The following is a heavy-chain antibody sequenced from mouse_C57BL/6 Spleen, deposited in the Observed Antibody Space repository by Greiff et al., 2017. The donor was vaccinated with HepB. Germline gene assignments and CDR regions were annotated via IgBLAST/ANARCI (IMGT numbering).Heavy chain of an antibody. V-gene: IGHV1-80*01. D-gene: IGHD1-1*01. CDR2: IYPGDGDT. CDR1: GYAFSSYW. Sequence: VQLQESGAELVKPGASVKISCKASGYAFSSYWMNWVKQRPGKGLEWIGQIYPGDGDTNYNGKFKGKATLTADKSSSTAYMQLSSLTSEDSAVYFCARGGYYGSRGYVDVWGTGTTVTVSS. CDR3: ARGGYYGSRGYVDV. J-gene: IGHJ1*03.